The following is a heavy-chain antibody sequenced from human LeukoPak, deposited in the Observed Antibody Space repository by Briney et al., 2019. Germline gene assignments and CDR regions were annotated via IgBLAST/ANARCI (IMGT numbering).Heavy chain of an antibody. CDR3: ARGPYCGGDCYTFDY. J-gene: IGHJ4*02. D-gene: IGHD2-21*02. CDR1: GGSISSYY. V-gene: IGHV4-59*01. CDR2: IYYSGST. Sequence: SETLSLTCTVSGGSISSYYWSWIRQPPGKGLGWIGHIYYSGSTNYNPSLKSRVTISVDTSKNQFSLKLSSVTAADTAVYYCARGPYCGGDCYTFDYWGQGTLVTVSS.